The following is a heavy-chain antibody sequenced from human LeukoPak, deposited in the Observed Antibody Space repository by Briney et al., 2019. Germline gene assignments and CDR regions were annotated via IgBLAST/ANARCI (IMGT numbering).Heavy chain of an antibody. D-gene: IGHD3-22*01. CDR2: IYPGDSDT. V-gene: IGHV5-51*01. Sequence: GESLKISCQGSGYSFTSYWIGWVRQMPGKGLEWMGIIYPGDSDTRYSPSFQGQVTISADKSISTAYLQWSSLKASDTAMYYCASSYYYDSSGYSSHDAFDIWGQGTMVTVSS. CDR1: GYSFTSYW. CDR3: ASSYYYDSSGYSSHDAFDI. J-gene: IGHJ3*02.